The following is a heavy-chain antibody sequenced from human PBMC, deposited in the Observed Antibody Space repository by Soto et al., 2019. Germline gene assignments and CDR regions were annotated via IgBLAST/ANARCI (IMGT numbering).Heavy chain of an antibody. D-gene: IGHD2-2*01. Sequence: RGESLKISCKGSGYSFTNYWIGWVRQMPGKGLEWMGIIYPGDSDTRYSPSFQGQVTISADKSISTAYLQWSSLKASDIAMYYCARQYCITTSCYAGSDYWGQGTLVTVSS. CDR1: GYSFTNYW. V-gene: IGHV5-51*01. CDR3: ARQYCITTSCYAGSDY. CDR2: IYPGDSDT. J-gene: IGHJ4*02.